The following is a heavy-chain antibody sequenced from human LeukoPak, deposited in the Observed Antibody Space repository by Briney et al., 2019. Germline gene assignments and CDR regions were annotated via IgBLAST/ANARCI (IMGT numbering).Heavy chain of an antibody. CDR3: ARAPLGSDAFDI. J-gene: IGHJ3*02. D-gene: IGHD3-16*02. Sequence: SQTLSLTCTVSGGSISSGDYYWSWIRQPPGKGLEWIGYIYYSGSTYYNPYLKSRVTISVDTSKNQFSLKLSSVTAADTAVYYCARAPLGSDAFDIWGQGTMVTVSS. CDR1: GGSISSGDYY. CDR2: IYYSGST. V-gene: IGHV4-30-4*08.